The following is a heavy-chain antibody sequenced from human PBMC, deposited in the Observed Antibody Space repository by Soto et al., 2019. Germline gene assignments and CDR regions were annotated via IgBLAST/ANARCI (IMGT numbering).Heavy chain of an antibody. CDR1: GYTLTELS. D-gene: IGHD3-22*01. Sequence: ASVTVSWKVSGYTLTELSMHWVRQAPGKGLEWMGGFDPEDGETIYAQKLQGRVTMTEDTSTDTAYMELSSLRSEDTAVYYCATELYYYESSGPLRAFDIWGQGTMVTVSS. CDR2: FDPEDGET. CDR3: ATELYYYESSGPLRAFDI. V-gene: IGHV1-24*01. J-gene: IGHJ3*02.